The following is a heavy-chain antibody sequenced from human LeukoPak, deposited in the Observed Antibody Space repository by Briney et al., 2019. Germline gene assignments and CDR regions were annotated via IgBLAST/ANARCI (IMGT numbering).Heavy chain of an antibody. D-gene: IGHD1-1*01. Sequence: SQTLSLTCTVSGGSISSGRYWRSWIRQPPGKGPEWSGYIYYSGSTNYNPSLRSRVTISKGTSKNQFSLNLGSVTAEDTAVYYCARHSQHSGERGAARKFDYWGQGILVSVSS. CDR3: ARHSQHSGERGAARKFDY. CDR1: GGSISSGRYW. V-gene: IGHV4-61*01. CDR2: IYYSGST. J-gene: IGHJ4*02.